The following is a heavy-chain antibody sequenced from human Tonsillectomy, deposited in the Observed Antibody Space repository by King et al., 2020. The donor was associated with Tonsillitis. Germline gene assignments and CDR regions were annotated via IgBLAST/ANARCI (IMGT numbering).Heavy chain of an antibody. V-gene: IGHV3-30*18. J-gene: IGHJ4*02. D-gene: IGHD4-11*01. CDR1: GFTFSSYG. CDR2: ISYDGSNK. Sequence: VQLVESGGGVVQPGRSLRLSCAASGFTFSSYGMHWVRQAPGKGLEWVAVISYDGSNKYYADSVKGRFTISRDNSKNTLYLQMNSLRAEDTAVYYCAKRLDDYSNPRAYDYFDYWGQGTLVTVSS. CDR3: AKRLDDYSNPRAYDYFDY.